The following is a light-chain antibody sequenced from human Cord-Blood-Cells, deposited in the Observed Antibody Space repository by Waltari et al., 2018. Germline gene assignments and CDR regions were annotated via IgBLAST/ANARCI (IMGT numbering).Light chain of an antibody. CDR3: SSYTSSSTLDWV. J-gene: IGLJ3*02. V-gene: IGLV2-14*01. CDR2: DVS. Sequence: QSALTQPASVSGSPGQSITISCPGTSSDVGGYHYVSWYQQHPGKAPKLMIYDVSNRPSGVSNRFSGSKSGNTASLTISGLQAEDEADYYCSSYTSSSTLDWVFGGGTKLTVL. CDR1: SSDVGGYHY.